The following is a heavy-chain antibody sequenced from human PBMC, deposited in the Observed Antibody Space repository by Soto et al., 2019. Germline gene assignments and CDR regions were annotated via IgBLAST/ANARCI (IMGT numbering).Heavy chain of an antibody. CDR3: AREMEYSSAPVDY. D-gene: IGHD6-6*01. CDR2: IKQDGSEK. Sequence: EVQLVESGGGLVQPGGSLRLSCAASVFTFSSYWMSWVRQAPGKGLEWVANIKQDGSEKYYVDSVKGRFTISRDNAKNSLYLQMNSLRAEDTAVYYCAREMEYSSAPVDYWGQGTLVTVSS. J-gene: IGHJ4*02. V-gene: IGHV3-7*01. CDR1: VFTFSSYW.